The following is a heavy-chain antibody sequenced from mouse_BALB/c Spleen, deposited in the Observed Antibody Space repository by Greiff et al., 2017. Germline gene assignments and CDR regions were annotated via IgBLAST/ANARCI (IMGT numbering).Heavy chain of an antibody. D-gene: IGHD2-4*01. Sequence: VQRVESGPGLVAPSQSLSITCTVSGFSLTGYGVNWVRQPPGKGLEWLGMIWGDGSTDYNSALKSRLSISKDNSKSQVFLKMNSLQTDDTARYYCARDDYDRKNGFAYWGQGTLVTVSA. J-gene: IGHJ3*01. CDR1: GFSLTGYG. CDR3: ARDDYDRKNGFAY. CDR2: IWGDGST. V-gene: IGHV2-6-7*01.